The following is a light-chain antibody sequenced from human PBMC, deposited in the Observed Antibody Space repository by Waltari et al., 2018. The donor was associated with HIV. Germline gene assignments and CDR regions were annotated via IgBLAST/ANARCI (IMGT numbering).Light chain of an antibody. Sequence: IHITQSPATLSASVGDRVTITCRASPDIAIWLAWYQQRPGKAPKLLISKAATSESGVPSRFSGRGSGTDFTLTITSLQPDDFATDHRLQYSDFSGTFGQGTKVEVK. J-gene: IGKJ1*01. V-gene: IGKV1-5*03. CDR2: KAA. CDR1: PDIAIW. CDR3: LQYSDFSGT.